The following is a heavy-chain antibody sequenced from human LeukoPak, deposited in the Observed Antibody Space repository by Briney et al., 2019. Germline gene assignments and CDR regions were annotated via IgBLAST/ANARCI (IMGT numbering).Heavy chain of an antibody. Sequence: PSQTLSLTCTVSGGSITSEDNYWSWIRQPQGKGLEWIVDIYYSGHTFFTPSLKSRVSISIDTSKNQFSLRLTSVTAADTAIYFCARMDYDTSGHYYMGFDYWGQGALVTVSS. V-gene: IGHV4-30-4*01. CDR1: GGSITSEDNY. CDR3: ARMDYDTSGHYYMGFDY. D-gene: IGHD3-22*01. J-gene: IGHJ4*02. CDR2: IYYSGHT.